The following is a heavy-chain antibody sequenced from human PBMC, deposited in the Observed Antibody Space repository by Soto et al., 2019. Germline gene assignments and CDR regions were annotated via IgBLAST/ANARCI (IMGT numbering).Heavy chain of an antibody. Sequence: SQTLSLTCAISGDSVSSNSVAWNWIRQSPSRGLEWLGRTYYRSKWSNDYAVSVESRITINPDTSKNQFSLQLDSVTPEDTAVYYCARDYYKYYDSSGYYRSPAYWGQGTLVTVSS. V-gene: IGHV6-1*01. CDR2: TYYRSKWSN. CDR1: GDSVSSNSVA. J-gene: IGHJ4*02. CDR3: ARDYYKYYDSSGYYRSPAY. D-gene: IGHD3-22*01.